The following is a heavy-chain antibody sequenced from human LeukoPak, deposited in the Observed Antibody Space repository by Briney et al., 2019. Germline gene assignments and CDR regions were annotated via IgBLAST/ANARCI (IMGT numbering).Heavy chain of an antibody. CDR1: GYTFTIYG. D-gene: IGHD3-22*01. V-gene: IGHV1-18*01. CDR2: ISAYNGNT. Sequence: GASVKDSCTASGYTFTIYGISWVRQAPGQGLEWMGWISAYNGNTNYAQKLQGRVTMTTDTSTSTAYMELSSLRSEDTAVYYCARDKYYYDSSGPDLIDYWGQGTLVTVSS. J-gene: IGHJ4*02. CDR3: ARDKYYYDSSGPDLIDY.